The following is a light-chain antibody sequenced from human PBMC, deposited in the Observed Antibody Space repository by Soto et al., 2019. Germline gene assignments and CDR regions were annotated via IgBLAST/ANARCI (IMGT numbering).Light chain of an antibody. CDR2: EDT. CDR3: SSYAGSSTLV. CDR1: SSDVGSYNL. Sequence: QSAVAQPASVSGSPGQSVTISCTGTSSDVGSYNLVSWYQQHPGKAPKVVIYEDTKRPSGVSDHFSGSKSGNTASLTISGLQADDEADYYCSSYAGSSTLVFGGGTKVTVL. V-gene: IGLV2-23*01. J-gene: IGLJ3*02.